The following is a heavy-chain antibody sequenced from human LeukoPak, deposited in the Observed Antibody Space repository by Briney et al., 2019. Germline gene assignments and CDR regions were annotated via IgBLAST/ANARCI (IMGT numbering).Heavy chain of an antibody. D-gene: IGHD2-15*01. J-gene: IGHJ4*02. CDR3: AREGYCSGGSCSDY. CDR2: IYYSGST. CDR1: CGSMSSYY. Sequence: SETLSLTCSVSCGSMSSYYWSWIRQPPGKGLEGIGYIYYSGSTNYTPSLKSRVTISLDTPKNQFSLKLSPVTAADTAAYYCAREGYCSGGSCSDYWGQATLVTVSS. V-gene: IGHV4-59*08.